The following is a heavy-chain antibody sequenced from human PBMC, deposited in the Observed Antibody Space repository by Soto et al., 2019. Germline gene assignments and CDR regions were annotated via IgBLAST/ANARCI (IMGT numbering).Heavy chain of an antibody. D-gene: IGHD2-15*01. V-gene: IGHV1-69*02. Sequence: QVQLVQSGAEVKKPGSSVKVSCSASAGTFDSYTISWVRQVPGQGLEWMGRIIPMLRMANFAQNFQGRVTITADESTSTAYMELSSLRSEDTAVYYCAREVVVAATGWFDPWGQGTLVTVSS. J-gene: IGHJ5*02. CDR2: IIPMLRMA. CDR3: AREVVVAATGWFDP. CDR1: AGTFDSYT.